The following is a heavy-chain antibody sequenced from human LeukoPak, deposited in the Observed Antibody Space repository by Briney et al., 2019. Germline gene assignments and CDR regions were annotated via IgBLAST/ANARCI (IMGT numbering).Heavy chain of an antibody. V-gene: IGHV4-39*07. Sequence: SETLSLTCTVSGGSISSNSYYWGWIRQPPGKGLEWIGSIFYGGSTYSNPSLKRRVTISVDTSKNQFSLILTSVTAADTAVYYCARVTGYMIEDYFDYWGQGTLVTVSS. D-gene: IGHD3-22*01. CDR3: ARVTGYMIEDYFDY. J-gene: IGHJ4*02. CDR1: GGSISSNSYY. CDR2: IFYGGST.